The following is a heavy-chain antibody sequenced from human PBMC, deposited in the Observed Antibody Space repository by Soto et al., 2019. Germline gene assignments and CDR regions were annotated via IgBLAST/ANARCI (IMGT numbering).Heavy chain of an antibody. V-gene: IGHV4-30-2*01. J-gene: IGHJ4*02. CDR2: IYHSGSI. CDR1: GVFISSGGYS. CDR3: ARVPDY. Sequence: TLSLTCAVSGVFISSGGYSWSWIRQPPGKGLEGIGYIYHSGSIYYNPSLKSRVTISVDRSKNQFSLKLSSVTAADTAVYYCARVPDYRGQGTLVAVSS.